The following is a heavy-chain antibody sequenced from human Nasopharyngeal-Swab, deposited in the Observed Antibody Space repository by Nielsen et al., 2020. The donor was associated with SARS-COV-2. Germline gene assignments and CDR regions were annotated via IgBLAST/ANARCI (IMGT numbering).Heavy chain of an antibody. D-gene: IGHD6-13*01. CDR3: ARAFVSSWPYYYYYGMDV. V-gene: IGHV7-4-1*02. CDR2: INTNTGNP. J-gene: IGHJ6*02. Sequence: WVGQAPGQGLEWMGWINTNTGNPTYAQGFTGRFVFSLDTSVSTAYLQISSLKAEDTAVCYCARAFVSSWPYYYYYGMDVWGQGTTVTVSS.